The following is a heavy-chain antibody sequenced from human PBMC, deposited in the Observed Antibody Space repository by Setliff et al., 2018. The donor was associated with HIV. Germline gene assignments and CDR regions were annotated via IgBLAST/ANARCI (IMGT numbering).Heavy chain of an antibody. CDR2: INAGNGDT. J-gene: IGHJ4*02. D-gene: IGHD3-16*01. CDR3: ARERVGALDY. CDR1: GYTFTTYA. V-gene: IGHV1-3*01. Sequence: ASVKVSCKASGYTFTTYAIHWVRQAPGQRLEWMGWINAGNGDTKYSQKFQGRFTITRDTSASTAYMELSSLRSEDTAVYYCARERVGALDYWGQGALVTVSS.